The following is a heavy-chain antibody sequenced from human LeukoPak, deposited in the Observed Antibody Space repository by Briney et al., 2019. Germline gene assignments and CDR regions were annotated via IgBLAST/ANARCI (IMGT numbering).Heavy chain of an antibody. J-gene: IGHJ5*02. CDR1: GFTFSSYS. CDR2: ISSSSSYI. D-gene: IGHD6-19*01. Sequence: GSLRLSCAASGFTFSSYSMNWVRQAPGKGLEWVSSISSSSSYIYYADSVKGRFTISRDNAKNSLYLQMNSLSAEDTAVYYCARDLDHAVAGPFDPWGQGTLVTVSS. V-gene: IGHV3-21*01. CDR3: ARDLDHAVAGPFDP.